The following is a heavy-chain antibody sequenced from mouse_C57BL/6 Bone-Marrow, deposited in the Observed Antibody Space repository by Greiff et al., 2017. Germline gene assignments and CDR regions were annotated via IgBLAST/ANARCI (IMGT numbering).Heavy chain of an antibody. V-gene: IGHV1-59*01. D-gene: IGHD1-2*01. CDR2: IDPSDSYT. J-gene: IGHJ4*01. CDR3: AGYDHDAMDY. Sequence: QVQLQQSGAELVRPGTSVKLSCKASGYTFTSYWMHWVKQRPGQGLEWIGVIDPSDSYTNYNQKFKGKATLTVDTSSSTAYMQLSSLTSEDSAVYYCAGYDHDAMDYWGQGTSVTVSS. CDR1: GYTFTSYW.